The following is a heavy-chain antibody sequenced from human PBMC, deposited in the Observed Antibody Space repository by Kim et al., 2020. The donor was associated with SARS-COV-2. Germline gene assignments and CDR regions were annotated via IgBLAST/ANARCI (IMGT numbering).Heavy chain of an antibody. V-gene: IGHV4-31*03. J-gene: IGHJ4*02. CDR3: AREVPPGDPLDYYGSGSYYNVFDY. Sequence: SETLSLTCTVSGGSISSGGYYWSWIRQHPGKGLEWIGYIYYSGSTYYNPSLKSRVTISVDTSKNQFSLKLSSVTAADTAVYYCAREVPPGDPLDYYGSGSYYNVFDYWGQGTLVTVSS. CDR2: IYYSGST. CDR1: GGSISSGGYY. D-gene: IGHD3-10*01.